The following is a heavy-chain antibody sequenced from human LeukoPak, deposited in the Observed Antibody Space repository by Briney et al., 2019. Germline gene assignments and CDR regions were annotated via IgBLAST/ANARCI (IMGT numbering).Heavy chain of an antibody. CDR1: GGSISSYY. CDR2: IYYSGST. J-gene: IGHJ6*03. CDR3: AREDYGDYMDV. D-gene: IGHD4-17*01. Sequence: PSETLSLTCTVSGGSISSYYWSWIRQPPGKGLEWIGYIYYSGSTNYNPSLKSRVTISVDTSKNQFSLKLSSVTAADTAVYDCAREDYGDYMDVWGKGTTVTASS. V-gene: IGHV4-59*01.